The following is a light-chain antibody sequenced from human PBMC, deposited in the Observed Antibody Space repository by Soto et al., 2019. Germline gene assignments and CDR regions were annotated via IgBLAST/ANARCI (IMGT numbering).Light chain of an antibody. Sequence: QSVLTQPASVSGSPGQSITISCTGTSSDVDGYKYVSWYQQHPGKAPKLMIYAVSNRPSGVSNRFSGSKSGDMASLTISGLQAEDEADYYCSSYTSRSTFWVFGGGTKLTVL. CDR2: AVS. V-gene: IGLV2-14*01. J-gene: IGLJ3*02. CDR3: SSYTSRSTFWV. CDR1: SSDVDGYKY.